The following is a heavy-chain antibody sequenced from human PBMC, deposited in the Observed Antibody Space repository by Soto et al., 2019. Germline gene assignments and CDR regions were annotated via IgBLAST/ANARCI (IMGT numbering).Heavy chain of an antibody. CDR3: ETTVTTPPAFDI. CDR1: GFTFSSYA. CDR2: ISYDGSNK. V-gene: IGHV3-30-3*01. J-gene: IGHJ3*02. D-gene: IGHD4-17*01. Sequence: QVQLVESGGGVVQPGRSLRLSCAASGFTFSSYAMHWVRQAPGKGLEWVAVISYDGSNKYYADSVKGRFTISRDNSKNTLYLQMNSLRAEDTAVYYCETTVTTPPAFDIWGQGTMVTVSS.